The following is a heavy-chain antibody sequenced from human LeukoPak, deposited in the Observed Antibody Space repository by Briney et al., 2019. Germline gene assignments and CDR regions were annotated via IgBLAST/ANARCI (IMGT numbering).Heavy chain of an antibody. J-gene: IGHJ4*02. V-gene: IGHV1-18*01. CDR3: AKVVGSAWYDY. Sequence: ASVNVSYKASGYTFTSYLISWVRPAPARGLAWMGWISVYNGSTNYPHRVKGRVTMTTDTSTSTAYMELGSLRSDDTAVYYCAKVVGSAWYDYWGQGTLVTVSS. CDR2: ISVYNGST. D-gene: IGHD2-15*01. CDR1: GYTFTSYL.